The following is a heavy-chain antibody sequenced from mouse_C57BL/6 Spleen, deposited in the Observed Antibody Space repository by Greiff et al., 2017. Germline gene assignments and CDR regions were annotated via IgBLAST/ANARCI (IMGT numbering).Heavy chain of an antibody. CDR2: IHPNSGST. J-gene: IGHJ4*01. CDR3: ARSGPYDYDGDYYAMDD. V-gene: IGHV1-64*01. D-gene: IGHD2-4*01. Sequence: VQLQQPGAELVKPGASVKLSCKASGYTFTSYWMHWVKQRPGQGLEWIGMIHPNSGSTNYNEKFKSKATLTVDKSSSTAYMQLSSLTSEYSAVYYCARSGPYDYDGDYYAMDDWGQGTSVTVSS. CDR1: GYTFTSYW.